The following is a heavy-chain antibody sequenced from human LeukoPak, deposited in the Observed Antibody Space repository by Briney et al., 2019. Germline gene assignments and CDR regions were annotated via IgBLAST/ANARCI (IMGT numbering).Heavy chain of an antibody. Sequence: SETLSLTCTVSSGSISNYYWSWIRQPPGKGLEWIGYIYYIGSTNYNPSLKSRVTMSVDKSKNQFSLKLTSMTAADTAVYYCARGNDYVWGNYRCCYFDYWGQGTLVTVSS. J-gene: IGHJ4*02. V-gene: IGHV4-59*12. CDR3: ARGNDYVWGNYRCCYFDY. D-gene: IGHD3-16*02. CDR1: SGSISNYY. CDR2: IYYIGST.